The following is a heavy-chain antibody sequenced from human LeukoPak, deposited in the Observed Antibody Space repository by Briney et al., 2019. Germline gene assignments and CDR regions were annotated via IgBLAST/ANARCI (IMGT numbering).Heavy chain of an antibody. CDR3: AKGGSASYNWFDP. Sequence: SGGSLRLSCAASGFTFRDYGMHWIRQAPGKGLEWVAFIRNDGSNEYYPDSVKGRFTISRDNSRNTLYLQMNSLRDEDTAVYYCAKGGSASYNWFDPWGQGTLVTVSS. D-gene: IGHD2-15*01. CDR2: IRNDGSNE. CDR1: GFTFRDYG. J-gene: IGHJ5*02. V-gene: IGHV3-30*02.